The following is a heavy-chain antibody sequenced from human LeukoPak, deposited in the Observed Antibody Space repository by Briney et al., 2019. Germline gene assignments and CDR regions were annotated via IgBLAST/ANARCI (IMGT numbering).Heavy chain of an antibody. Sequence: PGGSLRLSCAASGFTFSSYWMHWVRQAPGKGLVWVLRINSDGSSTSYADSVKRRFTISRDNAKNTLYVQMNSLRAEDTAVYFCATDSLGAIEYRSASLDYWGQGTLVTVSS. J-gene: IGHJ4*02. D-gene: IGHD6-6*01. CDR1: GFTFSSYW. CDR3: ATDSLGAIEYRSASLDY. CDR2: INSDGSST. V-gene: IGHV3-74*01.